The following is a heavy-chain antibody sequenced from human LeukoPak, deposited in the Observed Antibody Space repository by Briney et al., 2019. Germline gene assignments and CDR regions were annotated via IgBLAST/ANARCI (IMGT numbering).Heavy chain of an antibody. CDR1: EFTFSRYW. D-gene: IGHD3-22*01. CDR3: ASVEGGYYDSSGSAFDY. J-gene: IGHJ4*02. V-gene: IGHV3-21*01. Sequence: GGSLRLSCVDSEFTFSRYWMHWVRQAPGEGLEWVSSISSSSSYIYYADSVKGRFTISRDNAKNSLYLQMNSLRAEDTAVYYCASVEGGYYDSSGSAFDYWGQGTLVTVSS. CDR2: ISSSSSYI.